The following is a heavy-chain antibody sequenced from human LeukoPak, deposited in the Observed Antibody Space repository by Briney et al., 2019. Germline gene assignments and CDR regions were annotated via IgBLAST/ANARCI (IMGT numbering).Heavy chain of an antibody. Sequence: GGSLRLSCAASGFTFSSYSMNWVRQAPGKGLEWGSSISSSSSYIYYADSVKGRFTISRDNAKNSLYLQMNSLRAEDTAVYYCARDPTTVTTDSFYWGQGTLVTVSS. D-gene: IGHD4-17*01. J-gene: IGHJ4*02. V-gene: IGHV3-21*01. CDR1: GFTFSSYS. CDR3: ARDPTTVTTDSFY. CDR2: ISSSSSYI.